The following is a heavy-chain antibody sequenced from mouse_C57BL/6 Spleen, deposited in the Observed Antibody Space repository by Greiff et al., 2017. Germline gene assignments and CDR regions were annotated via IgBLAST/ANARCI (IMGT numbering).Heavy chain of an antibody. CDR1: GFTFNTYA. CDR2: IRSKSSNYAT. Sequence: DVMLVESGGGLVQPKGSLKLSCAASGFTFNTYAMHWVRQAPGKGLEWVARIRSKSSNYATYYADSVKDRFTISRDDSQSMLYLQMNNLKTEDTAMYYCVRYFYYGNYDDAWFSYWGQGTLVTVSA. J-gene: IGHJ3*01. V-gene: IGHV10-3*01. D-gene: IGHD2-1*01. CDR3: VRYFYYGNYDDAWFSY.